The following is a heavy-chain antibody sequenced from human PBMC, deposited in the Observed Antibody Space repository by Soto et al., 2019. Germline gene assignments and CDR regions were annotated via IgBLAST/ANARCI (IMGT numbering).Heavy chain of an antibody. Sequence: SETLSLTCSGSGGSINSYYWSWIRQPPEKGLEWIGYISSSGSTNYNPSLKSRVTISIDTSKNQFSLKLSSVTAADTALYYCARGGVQYTYGQTRFDYWGQGILVTVSS. D-gene: IGHD5-18*01. CDR3: ARGGVQYTYGQTRFDY. CDR1: GGSINSYY. CDR2: ISSSGST. J-gene: IGHJ4*02. V-gene: IGHV4-59*01.